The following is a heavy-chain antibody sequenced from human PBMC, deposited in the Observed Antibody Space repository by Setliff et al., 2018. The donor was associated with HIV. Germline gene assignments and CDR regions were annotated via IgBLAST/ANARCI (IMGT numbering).Heavy chain of an antibody. Sequence: SVKVSCKASGGTFSSSAISWVRQAPGQGLEWMGGIIPIFDTANYAQKFQGRVTITADESTSTAYMELSSLRSEDTAVYYCARDLDEAVKDADNYVPLDLWGQGTLVTVSS. D-gene: IGHD3-16*01. CDR3: ARDLDEAVKDADNYVPLDL. CDR2: IIPIFDTA. CDR1: GGTFSSSA. V-gene: IGHV1-69*13. J-gene: IGHJ5*02.